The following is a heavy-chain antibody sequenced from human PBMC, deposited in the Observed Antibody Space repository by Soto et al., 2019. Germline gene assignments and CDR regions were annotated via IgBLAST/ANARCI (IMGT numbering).Heavy chain of an antibody. CDR3: AHIGNCRPGYSLYDAFDI. J-gene: IGHJ3*02. CDR1: GFSLSTSGVG. Sequence: QITLKESGPTLVTPTQTLTLTCTFSGFSLSTSGVGVGWIRQPPGKALEWLALIYWDDDKRYSPSLKSRLTITKDTSKNQVVLTITTMDPVDTATYSCAHIGNCRPGYSLYDAFDIWGQGTMVTVSS. D-gene: IGHD3-9*01. CDR2: IYWDDDK. V-gene: IGHV2-5*02.